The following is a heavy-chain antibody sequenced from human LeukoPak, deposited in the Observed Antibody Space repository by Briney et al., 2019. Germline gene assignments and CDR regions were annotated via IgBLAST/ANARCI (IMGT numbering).Heavy chain of an antibody. CDR3: ARGEGELWFGELWDDWFDP. D-gene: IGHD3-10*01. Sequence: PSETLSLTCTVSGGSISSSSYYWGWIRQPPGKGLEWIGSIYYSGSTYYNPSLKSRVTISVDTSKNQFSLKLSSVTAADTAVYYCARGEGELWFGELWDDWFDPWGQGTLVTVSS. CDR2: IYYSGST. V-gene: IGHV4-39*07. J-gene: IGHJ5*02. CDR1: GGSISSSSYY.